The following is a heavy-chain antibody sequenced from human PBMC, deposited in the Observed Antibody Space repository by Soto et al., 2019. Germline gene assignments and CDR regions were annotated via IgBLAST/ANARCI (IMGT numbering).Heavy chain of an antibody. J-gene: IGHJ6*02. D-gene: IGHD3-10*01. V-gene: IGHV3-48*02. CDR2: ISGSSDTI. CDR1: GFSLSPYS. Sequence: EVPLVASGGGLIQRGGSERLSCAASGFSLSPYSMNWVRQAPRKGLEWISYISGSSDTINYADSVKGRFTISRDNTKNSLYLQMNSLRDEDTAVYYCARGFDLQYGMDVWGQGTTVTVSS. CDR3: ARGFDLQYGMDV.